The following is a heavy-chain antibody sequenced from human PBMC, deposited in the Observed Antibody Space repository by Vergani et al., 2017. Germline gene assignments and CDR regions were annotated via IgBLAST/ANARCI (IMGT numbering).Heavy chain of an antibody. J-gene: IGHJ4*02. CDR1: GFTSSYYG. Sequence: QVHLVESGGGVVQPGRSLRLSCVVSGFTSSYYGMHWVRQAPGKGLEWVAVISYDGTQKYYADSVKGRFTISRDNSKSTLYLQMNSLRTEDTAVYYCAREADGCWELLHFSWCAEGLDYWGQGTLVTVSS. D-gene: IGHD1-26*01. CDR2: ISYDGTQK. V-gene: IGHV3-30*03. CDR3: AREADGCWELLHFSWCAEGLDY.